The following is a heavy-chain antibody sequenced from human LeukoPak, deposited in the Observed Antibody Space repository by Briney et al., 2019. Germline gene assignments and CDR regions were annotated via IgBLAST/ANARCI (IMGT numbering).Heavy chain of an antibody. CDR2: IGATGDT. CDR3: VLGAYWNDDKNAFHI. CDR1: GLTFSSYD. Sequence: GGSLRLSCVASGLTFSSYDMHWIRQAPGKGLEWVSSIGATGDTYYADSVKGRFTISRENAKKSVYLQMSSLSAGDTVVYFCVLGAYWNDDKNAFHIWGPGTMVTVSS. V-gene: IGHV3-13*01. J-gene: IGHJ3*02. D-gene: IGHD1-1*01.